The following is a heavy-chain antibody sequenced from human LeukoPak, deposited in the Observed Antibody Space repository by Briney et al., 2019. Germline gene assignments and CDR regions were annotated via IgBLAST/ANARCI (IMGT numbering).Heavy chain of an antibody. CDR1: GGSFSGYY. CDR2: INHSGST. J-gene: IGHJ4*02. CDR3: ASHNSSGYSPHFDY. V-gene: IGHV4-34*01. D-gene: IGHD3-22*01. Sequence: SETLSLTCAVYGGSFSGYYWSWIRQPPGKGLEWIGEINHSGSTNYNPSLKSRVTISVDTSKNQFSLKLSSVTAADTAVNYCASHNSSGYSPHFDYWGQGTLVTVSS.